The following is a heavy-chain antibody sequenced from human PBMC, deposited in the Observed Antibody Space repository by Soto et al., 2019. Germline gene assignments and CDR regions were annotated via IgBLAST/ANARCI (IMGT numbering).Heavy chain of an antibody. CDR2: MYYSGST. D-gene: IGHD3-3*01. CDR3: ARTRDFWSGNDAFDI. CDR1: GGSVSSGSYY. V-gene: IGHV4-61*01. Sequence: LSLTCTVSGGSVSSGSYYWSWIRQPPGKGLEWIGYMYYSGSTNYNPSLKSRVTISLDTSKNQFSLKLSSVTAADTAVYFCARTRDFWSGNDAFDIWGQGTMVTVS. J-gene: IGHJ3*02.